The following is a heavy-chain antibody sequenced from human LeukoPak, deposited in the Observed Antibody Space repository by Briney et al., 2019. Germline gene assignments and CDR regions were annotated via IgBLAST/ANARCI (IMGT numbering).Heavy chain of an antibody. D-gene: IGHD5-24*01. J-gene: IGHJ4*02. CDR2: IRYDGSNK. CDR1: GFTFSSYG. Sequence: PGGSLRLSCAASGFTFSSYGMHWVRQAPGKGLEWVAFIRYDGSNKYYADSVKGRFTISRDNSKNTLYLQMNSLRAEDTAVYYCARYGGGVEMATPFDYWGQGTLVTVSS. V-gene: IGHV3-30*02. CDR3: ARYGGGVEMATPFDY.